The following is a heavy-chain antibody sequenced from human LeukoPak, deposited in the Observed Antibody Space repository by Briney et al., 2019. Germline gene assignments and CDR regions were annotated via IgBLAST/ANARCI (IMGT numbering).Heavy chain of an antibody. D-gene: IGHD3-10*01. CDR2: IYYSGST. Sequence: PSETLSLTCTVSGGSISSGGYYWSWIRQHPGKGLEWIGYIYYSGSTYYNPSLKSRVTISVDTSKNQFSLKLSSVTAADTAVYYCARGVSRWYYGSGSYPNWFDPWGQGTLVTVSS. CDR1: GGSISSGGYY. CDR3: ARGVSRWYYGSGSYPNWFDP. J-gene: IGHJ5*02. V-gene: IGHV4-31*03.